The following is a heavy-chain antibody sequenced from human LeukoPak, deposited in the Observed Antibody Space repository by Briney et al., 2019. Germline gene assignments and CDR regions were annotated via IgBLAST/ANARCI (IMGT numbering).Heavy chain of an antibody. Sequence: GGSLRLSCAASGFTFSNYAMNWVRQAPGKGLEWVSRINSDGSSTSYADSVKGRFTISRDNAKNTLYLQMNSLRAEDTAVYYCARESSGWYMAFDYWGQGTLVTVSS. V-gene: IGHV3-74*01. CDR1: GFTFSNYA. D-gene: IGHD6-19*01. CDR2: INSDGSST. J-gene: IGHJ4*02. CDR3: ARESSGWYMAFDY.